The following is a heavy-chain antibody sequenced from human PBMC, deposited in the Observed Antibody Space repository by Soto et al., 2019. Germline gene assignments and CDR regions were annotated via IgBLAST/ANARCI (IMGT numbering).Heavy chain of an antibody. D-gene: IGHD3-22*01. CDR1: GGSISSGGYY. V-gene: IGHV4-31*03. J-gene: IGHJ4*02. Sequence: SETLSLTCTVSGGSISSGGYYWSWIRQHPGKGLEWIGYIYYSGSTYYNPSLKSRVTISVDTSKNQFSLKLSSVTAADTAVYYCATLTYYYDSSGYYPIFDYWCQGTLVTVSS. CDR3: ATLTYYYDSSGYYPIFDY. CDR2: IYYSGST.